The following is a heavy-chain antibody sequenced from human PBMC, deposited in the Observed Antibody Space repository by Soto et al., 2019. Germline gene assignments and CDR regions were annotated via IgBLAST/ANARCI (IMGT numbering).Heavy chain of an antibody. Sequence: EVQLVESGGGLVQPGGSLRVSCAASGFAFSTYWMTWVRQAPGKGLEWVANINQDGSLKYYVDSVKGRFTISRDNAKNSLYLQMNSLRADDTAVYYCAGDINWKYRDYWGQGTLVTVSS. J-gene: IGHJ4*02. D-gene: IGHD1-7*01. CDR2: INQDGSLK. V-gene: IGHV3-7*01. CDR1: GFAFSTYW. CDR3: AGDINWKYRDY.